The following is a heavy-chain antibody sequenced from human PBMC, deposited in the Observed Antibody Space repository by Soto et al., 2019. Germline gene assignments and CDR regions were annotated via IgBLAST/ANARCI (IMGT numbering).Heavy chain of an antibody. CDR1: GYIFTNLP. V-gene: IGHV1-3*01. CDR2: INAGNGDT. J-gene: IGHJ4*02. D-gene: IGHD6-19*01. CDR3: VRSFFGYTSGPNFDY. Sequence: QVHLVQSGAEVKKPGASVKVSCKASGYIFTNLPLHWVRQAPGQRLEWMGCINAGNGDTKYSQKFQGRVTITRDTSASTAYMELSSLRSEDTALYYCVRSFFGYTSGPNFDYWGQGTLVTVSS.